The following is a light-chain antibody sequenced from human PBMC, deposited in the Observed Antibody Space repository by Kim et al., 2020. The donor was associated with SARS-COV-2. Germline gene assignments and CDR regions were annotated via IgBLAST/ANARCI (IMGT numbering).Light chain of an antibody. CDR3: QQSHTTPLLT. CDR2: AAS. CDR1: QSIGTY. J-gene: IGKJ4*01. Sequence: DIQMTQSPSSLAASVGDRVTISCRASQSIGTYLNWYQQKPGKPPKLLIYAASTLQSGIPSRFSGSGSGTDFTLTISSLQPEDFVTYYCQQSHTTPLLTFGGGTKLEI. V-gene: IGKV1-39*01.